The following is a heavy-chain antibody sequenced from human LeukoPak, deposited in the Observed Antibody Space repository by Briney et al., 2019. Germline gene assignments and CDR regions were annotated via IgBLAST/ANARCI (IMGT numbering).Heavy chain of an antibody. Sequence: GGSLRLSCAASGFTFSSCAMSWVRQSPGKGLEWISTISGSGDDTYSADSVKGRLTSSRDNSRNTLYLQMHSLRAEDTAIYYCAKDRFGDYYFDYWGQGTLVTVSS. CDR2: ISGSGDDT. V-gene: IGHV3-23*01. CDR1: GFTFSSCA. CDR3: AKDRFGDYYFDY. D-gene: IGHD3-10*01. J-gene: IGHJ4*02.